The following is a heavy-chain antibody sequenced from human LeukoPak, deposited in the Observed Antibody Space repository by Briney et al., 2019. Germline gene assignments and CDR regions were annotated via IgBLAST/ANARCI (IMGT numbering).Heavy chain of an antibody. CDR3: AKGPYYDFWSGPEPPFDY. D-gene: IGHD3-3*01. V-gene: IGHV3-30*02. Sequence: PGGSLRLSCAASGFTFSSYGMHWVRQAPGKGLEWVAFIRYDGSNKYYADSVKGRFTISRDNSKNTLYLQMNSLRAEDTAVYYCAKGPYYDFWSGPEPPFDYWGQGTLVTVSS. J-gene: IGHJ4*02. CDR2: IRYDGSNK. CDR1: GFTFSSYG.